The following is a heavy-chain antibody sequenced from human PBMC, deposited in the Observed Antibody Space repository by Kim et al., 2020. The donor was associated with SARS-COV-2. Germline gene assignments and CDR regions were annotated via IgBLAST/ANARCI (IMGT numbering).Heavy chain of an antibody. V-gene: IGHV3-33*05. CDR1: GFTFSSYG. Sequence: GGSLRLSCAASGFTFSSYGMHWVRQAPGKGLEWVAVISYDGSNKYYADSVKVRFTISRDNSKNTLYLQMNSLRAEDTAVYYCASFFYGVPAPRGYYGMDVWGQGTTVTVSS. CDR2: ISYDGSNK. CDR3: ASFFYGVPAPRGYYGMDV. J-gene: IGHJ6*02. D-gene: IGHD2-2*01.